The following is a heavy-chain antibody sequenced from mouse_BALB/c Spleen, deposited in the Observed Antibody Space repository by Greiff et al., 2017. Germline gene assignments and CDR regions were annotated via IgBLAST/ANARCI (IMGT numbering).Heavy chain of an antibody. CDR1: GFSLTSYG. D-gene: IGHD2-14*01. V-gene: IGHV2-6-2*01. CDR3: ARHEGYDGTWFAY. Sequence: VQLVESGPDLVAPSQSLSITCTVSGFSLTSYGVHWVRQPPGKGLEWLVVIWSDGSTTYNSALKSRLSISKDNSKSQVFLKMNSLQTDDTAMYYCARHEGYDGTWFAYWGQGTLVTVSA. J-gene: IGHJ3*01. CDR2: IWSDGST.